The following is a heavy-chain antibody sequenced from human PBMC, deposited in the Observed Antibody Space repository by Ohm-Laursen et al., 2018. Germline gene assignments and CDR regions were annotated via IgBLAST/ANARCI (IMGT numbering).Heavy chain of an antibody. CDR3: ARECRYCSSTSPPRAFDI. J-gene: IGHJ3*02. D-gene: IGHD2-2*01. CDR2: IYYSGST. CDR1: GGSISSGGYY. V-gene: IGHV4-31*02. Sequence: HTLSLTWTVSGGSISSGGYYWSWIRQHPGKGLEWIGYIYYSGSTYYNPSLKSRVTISVDTSKNQFSLKLSSVTAADTAVYYCARECRYCSSTSPPRAFDIWGQGTMVTVSS.